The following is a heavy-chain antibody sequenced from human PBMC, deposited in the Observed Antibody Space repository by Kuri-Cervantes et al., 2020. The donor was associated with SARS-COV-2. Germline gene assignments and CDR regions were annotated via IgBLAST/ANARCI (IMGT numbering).Heavy chain of an antibody. CDR3: ARLGVGYYGSGSYYNQ. V-gene: IGHV4-39*07. CDR1: GGSISGSGYY. CDR2: IYHSGST. Sequence: SETLSLTCTVSGGSISGSGYYWGWIRQPPGKGLEWIGSIYHSGSTNYNPSLKSRVTISVDTSKNQFSLKLSSVTAADTAVYYCARLGVGYYGSGSYYNQWGQGTLVTVSS. J-gene: IGHJ4*02. D-gene: IGHD3-10*01.